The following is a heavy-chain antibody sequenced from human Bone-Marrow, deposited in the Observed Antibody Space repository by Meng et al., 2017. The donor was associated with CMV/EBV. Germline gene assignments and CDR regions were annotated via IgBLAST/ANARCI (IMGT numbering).Heavy chain of an antibody. J-gene: IGHJ4*02. CDR1: GFTFSSYG. CDR3: ARGLD. D-gene: IGHD3-16*01. V-gene: IGHV3-21*01. CDR2: ISSSSSYI. Sequence: GESLKISCAASGFTFSSYGMHWVRQAPGKGLEWVSSISSSSSYIYYADSVKGRFTISRDNAKNSLYLQMNSLRAEDTAVYYCARGLDWGQGTRVTVSS.